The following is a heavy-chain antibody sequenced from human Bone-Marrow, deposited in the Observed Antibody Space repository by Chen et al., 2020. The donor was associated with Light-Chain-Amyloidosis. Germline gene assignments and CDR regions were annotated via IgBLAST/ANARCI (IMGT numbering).Heavy chain of an antibody. CDR2: IYYSGST. J-gene: IGHJ4*02. CDR3: ARQYYDFWSGSYYFDY. CDR1: GGSISSSSYY. D-gene: IGHD3-3*01. V-gene: IGHV4-39*01. Sequence: QLQLQESGPGLVKPSETLSLTCTVSGGSISSSSYYWGWIRQPPGKGLEWIGSIYYSGSTYYNPSLKSRVTTSVDTSKNQFSLKLSSVTAADTAVYYCARQYYDFWSGSYYFDYWGQGTLVTVSS.